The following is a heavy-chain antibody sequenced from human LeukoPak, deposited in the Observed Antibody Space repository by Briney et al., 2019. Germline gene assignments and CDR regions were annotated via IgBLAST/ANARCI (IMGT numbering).Heavy chain of an antibody. V-gene: IGHV3-48*03. J-gene: IGHJ4*02. CDR1: GFTFSSYE. CDR2: ISSSGSTI. Sequence: GGSLRLSCAASGFTFSSYEMSWVRQAPGKGLEWVSYISSSGSTIYYADSVNGRFTISRDNAKNSLYLQMNSLRAEDTAVYYCARTYHYDSSGFKPVDFDYWGQGTLVTVSS. D-gene: IGHD3-22*01. CDR3: ARTYHYDSSGFKPVDFDY.